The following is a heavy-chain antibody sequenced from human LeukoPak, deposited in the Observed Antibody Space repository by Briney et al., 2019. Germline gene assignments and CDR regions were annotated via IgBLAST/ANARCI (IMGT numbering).Heavy chain of an antibody. V-gene: IGHV4-39*07. CDR1: GGSISSSSYY. CDR3: ARDYGTGYGWFDP. CDR2: IYYSGST. J-gene: IGHJ5*02. Sequence: SETLSLTCTVSGGSISSSSYYWGWIRQPPGKGLAWIGIIYYSGSTYYNPSLKSRVTISVDRSKNQFSLKLSSVTAADTAVYYCARDYGTGYGWFDPWGQGTLVTVSS. D-gene: IGHD7-27*01.